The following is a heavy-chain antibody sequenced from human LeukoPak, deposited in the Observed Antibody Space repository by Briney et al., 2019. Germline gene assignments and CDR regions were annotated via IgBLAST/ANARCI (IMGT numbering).Heavy chain of an antibody. D-gene: IGHD5-12*01. V-gene: IGHV4-59*01. CDR2: IYYSGST. J-gene: IGHJ4*02. CDR3: ATRGYSGYDSLRFDY. Sequence: PSETLSLTCTVSGGSISSYYWSWIRQPPGKGLEWIGYIYYSGSTNYNPSLKSRVTISVDTSKNQFSLKLSSVTAAGTAVYYCATRGYSGYDSLRFDYWGQGTLVTVSS. CDR1: GGSISSYY.